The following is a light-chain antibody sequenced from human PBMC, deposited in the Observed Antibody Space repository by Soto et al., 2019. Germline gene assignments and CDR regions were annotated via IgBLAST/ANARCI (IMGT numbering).Light chain of an antibody. CDR1: QGISSA. Sequence: AIQLTQSPSSLSASVGDRVTITCRASQGISSALAWYQQKPGKAPKLLIYDASSLESGVPSRFSGSGSGTDFTRTIGRLQPEDFATYYCQQFNSYPHSFGQGTRLEIK. CDR2: DAS. CDR3: QQFNSYPHS. V-gene: IGKV1-13*02. J-gene: IGKJ5*01.